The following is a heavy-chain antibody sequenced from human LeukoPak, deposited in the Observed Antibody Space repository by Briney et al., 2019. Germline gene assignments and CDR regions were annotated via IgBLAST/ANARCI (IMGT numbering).Heavy chain of an antibody. CDR3: ARYSFYGSSPPGY. J-gene: IGHJ4*02. CDR2: IYYSGST. D-gene: IGHD3-10*01. CDR1: GASISSSSYY. V-gene: IGHV4-39*01. Sequence: PSETLSLTCTVSGASISSSSYYWGWIRQPPGKGLEWIGSIYYSGSTYYNPSLKSRVTISVDTSKNQFSLKLSSVTAADTAVYYCARYSFYGSSPPGYWGQGTLVTVSS.